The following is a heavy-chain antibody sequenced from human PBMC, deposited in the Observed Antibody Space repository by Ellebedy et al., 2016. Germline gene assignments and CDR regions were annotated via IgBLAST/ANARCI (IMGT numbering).Heavy chain of an antibody. V-gene: IGHV1-18*01. CDR3: AREGATDAFDI. Sequence: ASVKVSXXASGGTFSSYAISWVRQAPGQGLEWMGWISAYNGNTNYAQKLQGRVTMTTDTSTSTAYMELRSLRSDDTAVYYCAREGATDAFDIWGQGTMVTVSS. J-gene: IGHJ3*02. CDR1: GGTFSSYA. CDR2: ISAYNGNT.